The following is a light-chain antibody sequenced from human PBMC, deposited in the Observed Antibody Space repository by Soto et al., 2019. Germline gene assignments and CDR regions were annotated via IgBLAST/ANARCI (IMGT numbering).Light chain of an antibody. J-gene: IGKJ2*01. CDR2: GAS. CDR1: QSIRSY. CDR3: QPSYTTPYT. Sequence: DIQMTQSPSSLSASVGDRVTITCRASQSIRSYLNWYHQKPGKTPQLLVYGASNLQSVAPSRFTGSGSGTHFTLTISSLQPEDFATYYCQPSYTTPYTFGQGTKLEIK. V-gene: IGKV1-39*01.